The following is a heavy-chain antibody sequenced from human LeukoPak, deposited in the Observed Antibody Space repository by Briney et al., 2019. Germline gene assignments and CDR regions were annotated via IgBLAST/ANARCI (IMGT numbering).Heavy chain of an antibody. CDR2: ISGSGGST. J-gene: IGHJ4*02. V-gene: IGHV3-23*01. CDR3: ARTAGRKYGSGSYSGY. D-gene: IGHD3-10*01. CDR1: GFTFSSYA. Sequence: PGGSLRLSCAASGFTFSSYAMSWVRQAPGKGLEWVSAISGSGGSTYYADSVKGRFTISRDNSKNTLYLQMNSLRAEDTAVYYCARTAGRKYGSGSYSGYWGQGTLVTVSS.